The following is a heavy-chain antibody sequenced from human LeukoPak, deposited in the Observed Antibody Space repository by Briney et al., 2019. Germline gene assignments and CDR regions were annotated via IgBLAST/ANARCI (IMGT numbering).Heavy chain of an antibody. CDR1: GLTFSSYS. J-gene: IGHJ4*02. CDR3: ARWGSSCPFDY. Sequence: PGGSLRLSCAASGLTFSSYSMNWVRQAPGKGLEWVSSISSSSSYIYYADSVKGRFTISRDNAKNSLYLQMNSLRAEDTAVYYCARWGSSCPFDYWGQGTLVTVSS. CDR2: ISSSSSYI. D-gene: IGHD6-13*01. V-gene: IGHV3-21*01.